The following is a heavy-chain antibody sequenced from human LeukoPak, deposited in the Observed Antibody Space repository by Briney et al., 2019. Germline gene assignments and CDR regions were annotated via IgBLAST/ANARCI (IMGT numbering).Heavy chain of an antibody. CDR1: GGSISSGSYY. CDR3: ARGQKIPRGGFDY. J-gene: IGHJ4*02. V-gene: IGHV4-61*01. Sequence: PSETLSLTCTVAGGSISSGSYYCSWRRQPPGTGLEGVGYIYYSGNTNYNPSLKSRVTISVDTSKNQFSLKLSSVTAADTAVYYCARGQKIPRGGFDYWGQGTLVTVSS. CDR2: IYYSGNT. D-gene: IGHD3-10*01.